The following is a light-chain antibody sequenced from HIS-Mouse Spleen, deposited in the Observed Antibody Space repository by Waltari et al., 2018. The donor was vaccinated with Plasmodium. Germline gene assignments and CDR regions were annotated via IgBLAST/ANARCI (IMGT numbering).Light chain of an antibody. J-gene: IGKJ3*01. V-gene: IGKV3-15*01. Sequence: EIVMTQSLATLSVSPGERATLSCRASQSVSSNLAWYQQKPGQAPRLLIYGASTRATGIPARFRGSGSGTEFTLTISSLQSEDFAVYYCQQYNNWSFTFGPGTKVDIK. CDR1: QSVSSN. CDR2: GAS. CDR3: QQYNNWSFT.